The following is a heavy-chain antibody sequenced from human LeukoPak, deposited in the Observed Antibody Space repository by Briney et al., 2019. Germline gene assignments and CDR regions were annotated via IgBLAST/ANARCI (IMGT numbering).Heavy chain of an antibody. CDR3: ARDRGHDCRGPQTYNWFDP. D-gene: IGHD2-21*02. J-gene: IGHJ5*02. CDR1: GGSISSGGYY. V-gene: IGHV4-31*03. CDR2: IYYSGST. Sequence: SETLSLTCTVSGGSISSGGYYWSWIRQHPGKGLEWIGYIYYSGSTYYNPSLKSRVTISVDTSKNQFSLKLSSVTAADTAVYYCARDRGHDCRGPQTYNWFDPWGQGTLVTVSS.